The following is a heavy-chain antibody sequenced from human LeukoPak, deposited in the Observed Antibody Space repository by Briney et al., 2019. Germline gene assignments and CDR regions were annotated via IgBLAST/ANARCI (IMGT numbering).Heavy chain of an antibody. J-gene: IGHJ5*02. CDR3: ARGRLKHPGEYSSSWFDP. V-gene: IGHV3-21*01. CDR1: GFTFSSYS. D-gene: IGHD6-13*01. Sequence: GGSLRLSCAASGFTFSSYSMNWVRQAPGKGLEWVSSISSSSSYIYYADSVKGRFTISRDNAKNSLYPQMNSLRAEDTAVYYCARGRLKHPGEYSSSWFDPWGQGTLVTVSS. CDR2: ISSSSSYI.